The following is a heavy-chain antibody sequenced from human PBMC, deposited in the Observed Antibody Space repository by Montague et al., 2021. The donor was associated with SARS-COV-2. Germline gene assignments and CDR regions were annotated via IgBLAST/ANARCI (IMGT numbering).Heavy chain of an antibody. CDR2: IYTTWST. J-gene: IGHJ4*02. V-gene: IGHV4-4*07. Sequence: SETLPLTCTVSGEPISGFYWNWIRQSAAEGLEWIGRIYTTWSTYYNPSLKSRVTMSVDTSKNQFSLKLTSVTAAGAAVYYCAREVVHARYCFDYWGQGALVAVSS. D-gene: IGHD2-8*02. CDR1: GEPISGFY. CDR3: AREVVHARYCFDY.